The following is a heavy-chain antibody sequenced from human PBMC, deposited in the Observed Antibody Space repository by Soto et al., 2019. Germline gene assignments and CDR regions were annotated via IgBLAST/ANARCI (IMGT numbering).Heavy chain of an antibody. J-gene: IGHJ5*02. Sequence: SETLSLTCTVSGGSISGFSWSWTRQPPGKALEWIGHISYTGSTNYNPSLKSRVTMSVDTSKNTVYLQMNSLRGEDTAMYYCARLGPYGSESYSFRYNWFDPWGQGTQVTVSS. D-gene: IGHD3-10*01. CDR3: ARLGPYGSESYSFRYNWFDP. CDR2: ISYTGST. CDR1: GGSISGFS. V-gene: IGHV4-59*08.